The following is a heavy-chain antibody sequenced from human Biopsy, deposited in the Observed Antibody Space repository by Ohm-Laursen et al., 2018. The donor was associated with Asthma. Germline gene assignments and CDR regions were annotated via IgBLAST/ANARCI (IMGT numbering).Heavy chain of an antibody. CDR3: ARTYYDFLTGQVNDAFDI. Sequence: ASAKVSCKVSGYTFISYAIHWVRQAPGQRLEWMGWINAGNGNTKYSQKFQGRVTITRDTSASTAYMELSSLRSEDTAVYYCARTYYDFLTGQVNDAFDIWGQGTMVTVSS. CDR1: GYTFISYA. J-gene: IGHJ3*02. CDR2: INAGNGNT. V-gene: IGHV1-3*01. D-gene: IGHD3-9*01.